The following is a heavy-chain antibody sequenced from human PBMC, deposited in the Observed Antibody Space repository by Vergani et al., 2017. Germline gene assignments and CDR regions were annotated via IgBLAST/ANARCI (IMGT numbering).Heavy chain of an antibody. Sequence: QVQLVQSGAEVKKPGASVKVSCKASGYTFTSYGISWVRQAPGQGLEWMGWISAYNGNTNYAQKLQGRVTMTTDTSTSTAYMELRSLRSDDTAIYYCAKARDPNCKGGNCYSYYYGLDLWGKGTTVTVSS. CDR1: GYTFTSYG. CDR2: ISAYNGNT. J-gene: IGHJ6*04. D-gene: IGHD2-21*01. V-gene: IGHV1-18*01. CDR3: AKARDPNCKGGNCYSYYYGLDL.